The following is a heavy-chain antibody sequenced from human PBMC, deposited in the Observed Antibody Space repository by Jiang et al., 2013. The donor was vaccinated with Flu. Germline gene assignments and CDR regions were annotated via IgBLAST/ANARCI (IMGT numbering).Heavy chain of an antibody. CDR2: IKEDGSET. V-gene: IGHV3-7*04. D-gene: IGHD3-10*01. Sequence: IKEDGSETNYVDSVKGRFTISRDNAKNSLYLQMNSLRAEDTAVYYCARYGSGTYYYYYGMDVWGQGTTVTVS. CDR3: ARYGSGTYYYYYGMDV. J-gene: IGHJ6*02.